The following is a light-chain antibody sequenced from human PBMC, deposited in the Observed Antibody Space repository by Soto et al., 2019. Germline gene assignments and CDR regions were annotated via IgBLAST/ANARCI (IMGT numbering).Light chain of an antibody. CDR3: LQDYNFPYT. J-gene: IGKJ2*01. V-gene: IGKV1-6*01. CDR2: AAS. Sequence: AIQMTQSPSSLSASVGDRVTITCRASQGISNDLAWYQQKPGKAPKLLIYAASSLQSGVPPRFRGSGSGTDFTLTISSLQPEDFAAYFCLQDYNFPYTFGQGTKLEIK. CDR1: QGISND.